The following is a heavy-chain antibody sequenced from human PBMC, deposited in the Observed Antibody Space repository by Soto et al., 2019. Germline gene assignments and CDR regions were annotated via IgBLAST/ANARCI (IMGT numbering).Heavy chain of an antibody. D-gene: IGHD2-15*01. CDR3: ARAVVVAPRSYYFDF. Sequence: KFYCRSGGNTLSIYAISCLRQAPGQGLEWMGGSIPIFGTANYAQKFQGRVTIPADESTSTAYMELSSLRSKDTAVYYCARAVVVAPRSYYFDFWGHGTLVTVSS. CDR2: SIPIFGTA. CDR1: GNTLSIYA. V-gene: IGHV1-69*01. J-gene: IGHJ4*01.